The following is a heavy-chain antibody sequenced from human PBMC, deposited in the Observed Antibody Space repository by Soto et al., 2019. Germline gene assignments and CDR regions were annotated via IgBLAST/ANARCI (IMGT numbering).Heavy chain of an antibody. J-gene: IGHJ4*02. V-gene: IGHV1-18*01. CDR3: ARGCCSSPGCYIRGAWDC. Sequence: QVQLVQSGAEVKKPGASVKVSCKASGYTFTGYGIIWVRQAPGQGLEWMGWISPYNGNTNSAQNLQDRFTMTTDTSPITAYMELRSLRSADTAVYYCARGCCSSPGCYIRGAWDCWGQGTLVTVSS. CDR1: GYTFTGYG. D-gene: IGHD2-2*02. CDR2: ISPYNGNT.